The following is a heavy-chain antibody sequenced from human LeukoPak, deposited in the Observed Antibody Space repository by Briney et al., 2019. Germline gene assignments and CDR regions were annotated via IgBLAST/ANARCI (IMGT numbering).Heavy chain of an antibody. D-gene: IGHD6-19*01. CDR2: INSDGRST. CDR3: ARDPDSSGWSSIEY. J-gene: IGHJ4*02. Sequence: GGSLRLSCAASGFTFSRYWMHWVRQAPGKGLVWVSRINSDGRSTNYADSVKGRFTISRDNAKNTLYLQMNSLRAEDTAVYYCARDPDSSGWSSIEYWGQATLVTVSS. V-gene: IGHV3-74*01. CDR1: GFTFSRYW.